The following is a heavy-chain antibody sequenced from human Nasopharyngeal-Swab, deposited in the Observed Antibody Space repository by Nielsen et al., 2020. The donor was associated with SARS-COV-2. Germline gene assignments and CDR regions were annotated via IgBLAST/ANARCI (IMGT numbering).Heavy chain of an antibody. CDR3: ARDFSEKGYYYYGMDV. CDR1: EFTFSSYA. CDR2: ISYDGSNK. Sequence: GESLKISCAASEFTFSSYAMHWVRQAPGKGLEWVAVISYDGSNKYYADSVKGRFTISRDNSKNTLYLQMNSLRAEDTAVYYCARDFSEKGYYYYGMDVWGQGTTVTVSS. J-gene: IGHJ6*02. V-gene: IGHV3-30*04. D-gene: IGHD1-26*01.